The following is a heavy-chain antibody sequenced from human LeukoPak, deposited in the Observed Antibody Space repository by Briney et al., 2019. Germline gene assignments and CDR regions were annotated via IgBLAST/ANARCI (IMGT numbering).Heavy chain of an antibody. J-gene: IGHJ6*03. V-gene: IGHV1-18*01. CDR1: GYTFTSYG. D-gene: IGHD1-26*01. Sequence: GASVKVSCKASGYTFTSYGISWVRQAPGQGLEWMGWISAYNGNTNYAQKLQGRVTMTTDTSTSTAYMELRSLRSDDTAVYYCARYSGSYYGSLYYYYMDVWGKGTTVTVSS. CDR2: ISAYNGNT. CDR3: ARYSGSYYGSLYYYYMDV.